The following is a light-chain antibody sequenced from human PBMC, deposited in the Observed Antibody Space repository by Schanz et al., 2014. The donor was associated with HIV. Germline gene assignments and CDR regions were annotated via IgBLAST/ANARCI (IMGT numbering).Light chain of an antibody. CDR1: SSNIGADYD. Sequence: QSVLAQPPSVSGAPGQRVTISCTGSSSNIGADYDVHWYQLLPGTAPKLLIYGNNKRPSGVPDRFSGSKSGNTASLTISGLQAEDEADYYCCSYAGSYTLVFGGGTKLTVL. CDR2: GNN. V-gene: IGLV1-40*01. CDR3: CSYAGSYTLV. J-gene: IGLJ3*02.